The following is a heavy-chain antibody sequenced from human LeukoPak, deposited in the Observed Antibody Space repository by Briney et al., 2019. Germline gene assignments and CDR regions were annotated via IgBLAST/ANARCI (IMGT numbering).Heavy chain of an antibody. Sequence: PSETLSLTCTVSGGSISSYYWSWIRQPPGKGLEWIGYIYYSGSTDYNPSLKSRVTISVDTSKKQFSLKLSSVTAADTAVYYCARGPPYYGDYGRRGAFDIWGQGTMVTVSS. V-gene: IGHV4-59*01. CDR2: IYYSGST. J-gene: IGHJ3*02. D-gene: IGHD4-17*01. CDR3: ARGPPYYGDYGRRGAFDI. CDR1: GGSISSYY.